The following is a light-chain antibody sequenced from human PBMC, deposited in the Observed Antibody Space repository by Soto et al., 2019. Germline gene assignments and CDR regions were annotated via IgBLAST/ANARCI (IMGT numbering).Light chain of an antibody. CDR3: QQYNNWPPT. CDR2: GAS. V-gene: IGKV3-15*01. Sequence: EIVMTQSPATLSVSPGERVTLSCRASQSVSSNLAWYQQKHGQAPRLLIHGASTRATGVPAWFSGSGSGTDYTLTISSLQFEDFAVYYCQQYNNWPPTLGQGTK. J-gene: IGKJ1*01. CDR1: QSVSSN.